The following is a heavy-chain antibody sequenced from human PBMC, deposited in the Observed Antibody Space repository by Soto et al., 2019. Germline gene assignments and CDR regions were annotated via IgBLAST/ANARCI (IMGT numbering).Heavy chain of an antibody. CDR3: AKGHDFWTTYSYYYGMYV. J-gene: IGHJ6*02. CDR1: GFSFSKYA. V-gene: IGHV3-23*01. D-gene: IGHD3-3*01. CDR2: ISSSGGST. Sequence: GGSLRLSCAASGFSFSKYAMNWVRQAPGKGLEWVSGISSSGGSTAYGDSVKGRFTISRDNSKNTLYLQMNSLRADDAAVYFSAKGHDFWTTYSYYYGMYVWGQGTTVTVSS.